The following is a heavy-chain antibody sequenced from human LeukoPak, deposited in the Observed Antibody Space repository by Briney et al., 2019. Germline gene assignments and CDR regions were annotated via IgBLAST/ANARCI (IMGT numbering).Heavy chain of an antibody. J-gene: IGHJ4*02. D-gene: IGHD6-6*01. CDR3: ARGNRQLVYDY. V-gene: IGHV4-34*01. CDR1: GGSISSYY. CDR2: INHSGST. Sequence: PSETLSLTCTVSGGSISSYYWSWIRQPPGKGLEWIGEINHSGSTNYNPSLKSRVTISVDTSKNQFSLKLSSVTAADTAVYYCARGNRQLVYDYWGQGTLVTVSS.